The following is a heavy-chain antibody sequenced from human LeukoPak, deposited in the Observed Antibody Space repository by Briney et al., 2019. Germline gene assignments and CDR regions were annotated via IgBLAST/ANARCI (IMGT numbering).Heavy chain of an antibody. Sequence: SETLSLTCAVYGGSFSGYYWSWIRQPPGKGLEWIGEINHSGSTHYNPSLKSRVTISVDTSKNQFSLKLSSVTAADTAVYYCARGDRIAARSLRPWGQGTLVTVSS. D-gene: IGHD6-6*01. V-gene: IGHV4-34*01. J-gene: IGHJ5*02. CDR2: INHSGST. CDR3: ARGDRIAARSLRP. CDR1: GGSFSGYY.